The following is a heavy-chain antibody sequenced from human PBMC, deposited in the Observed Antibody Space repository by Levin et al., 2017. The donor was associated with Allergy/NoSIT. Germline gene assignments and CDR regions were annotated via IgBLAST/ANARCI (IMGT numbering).Heavy chain of an antibody. V-gene: IGHV1-8*01. CDR3: ARDYGGNSGWFEP. D-gene: IGHD4-23*01. CDR2: MNPNNDNR. CDR1: GYIFTSYT. Sequence: ASVKVSCKASGYIFTSYTINWVRQATGQGLEWMGWMNPNNDNRGYAQSFQGRVSMTRDTSISTAYLELSSLRSEDTAVYYCARDYGGNSGWFEPWGQGTLVTVSS. J-gene: IGHJ5*02.